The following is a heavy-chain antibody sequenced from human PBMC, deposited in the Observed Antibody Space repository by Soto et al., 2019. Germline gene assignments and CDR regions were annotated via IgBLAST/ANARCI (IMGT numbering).Heavy chain of an antibody. CDR1: GGSFSGYY. V-gene: IGHV4-34*01. J-gene: IGHJ4*02. D-gene: IGHD3-22*01. CDR2: INHSGST. Sequence: SETLSLTCAVYGGSFSGYYWSWIRQPPGKGLEWIGEINHSGSTNYNPSLKSRVTISVDTSKNQFSLKLSSVAAADTAVYYCARGRRYYYDSSGYLNDYWGQGTLVTVSS. CDR3: ARGRRYYYDSSGYLNDY.